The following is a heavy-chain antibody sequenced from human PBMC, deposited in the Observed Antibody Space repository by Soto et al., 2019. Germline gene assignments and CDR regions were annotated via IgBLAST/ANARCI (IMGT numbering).Heavy chain of an antibody. D-gene: IGHD3-3*01. CDR1: GGSISSYY. V-gene: IGHV4-59*08. J-gene: IGHJ6*03. CDR2: IYYSGST. Sequence: SETLSLTCTVSGGSISSYYWSWIRQPPGKGLEWIGYIYYSGSTNYNPSLKSRVTISVDTSKNQFSLKLSSVTAADTAVYYCARRVGVTIFGVVIDYYYYMDVWAKGPRSPSP. CDR3: ARRVGVTIFGVVIDYYYYMDV.